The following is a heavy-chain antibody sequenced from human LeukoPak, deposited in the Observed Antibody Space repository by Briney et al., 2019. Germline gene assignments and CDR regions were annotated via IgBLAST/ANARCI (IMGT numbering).Heavy chain of an antibody. D-gene: IGHD6-13*01. J-gene: IGHJ4*02. Sequence: PSETLSLTCAVYGGSFSGYYWSWIRQPPGKGLEWIGEINHSGSTNYNPSLKSRVTISVDTSKNQFSLKLSSVTAADTAVYYCARRSSWLKGCDYWGQGTLVTVSS. CDR1: GGSFSGYY. CDR2: INHSGST. CDR3: ARRSSWLKGCDY. V-gene: IGHV4-34*01.